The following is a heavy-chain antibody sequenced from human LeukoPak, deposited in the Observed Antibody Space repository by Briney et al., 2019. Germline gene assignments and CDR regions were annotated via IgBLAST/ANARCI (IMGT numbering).Heavy chain of an antibody. Sequence: NPSETLSLTCTVSGGSISSGDYYWSWIRQPPGKGLEWIGYIYYSGSTYYNPSLKSRVTVSVDTSKSQFSLKLSSVTAADTAVYYCARGGILSDAFDIWGQGTMVTVSS. CDR2: IYYSGST. J-gene: IGHJ3*02. V-gene: IGHV4-30-4*01. CDR3: ARGGILSDAFDI. CDR1: GGSISSGDYY. D-gene: IGHD5-18*01.